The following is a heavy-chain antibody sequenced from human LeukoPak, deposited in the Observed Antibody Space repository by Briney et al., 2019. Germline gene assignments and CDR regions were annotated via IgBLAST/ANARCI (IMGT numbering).Heavy chain of an antibody. Sequence: PGGSLRLSCAASGFTFSGYWMHWVRQAPGKGLVWLSRINTDGSNTSYADSVKGRFSISRDNAKNTVFLQMNGLRLDDTAVYYCAKRSYYGSGSYYSFDYWGQGTLVTVSS. CDR3: AKRSYYGSGSYYSFDY. CDR1: GFTFSGYW. D-gene: IGHD3-10*01. V-gene: IGHV3-74*01. J-gene: IGHJ4*02. CDR2: INTDGSNT.